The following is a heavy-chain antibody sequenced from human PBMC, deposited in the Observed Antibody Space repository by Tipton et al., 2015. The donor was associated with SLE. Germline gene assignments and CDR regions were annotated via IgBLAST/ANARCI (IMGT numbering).Heavy chain of an antibody. CDR1: GDSISTFGYY. V-gene: IGHV4-31*03. J-gene: IGHJ4*02. CDR2: ISYSGNT. CDR3: TRGDF. Sequence: TLSLTCRVSGDSISTFGYYWSWIRQHPGEGLEWIGFISYSGNTYYNASLQSRVTISRDTSENEFYLKLSSVIAADTAMYYCTRGDFWGQGTLAVASS.